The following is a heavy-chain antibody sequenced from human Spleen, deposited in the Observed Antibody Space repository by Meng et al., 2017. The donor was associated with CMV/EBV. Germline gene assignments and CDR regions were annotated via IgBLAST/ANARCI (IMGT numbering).Heavy chain of an antibody. CDR3: ARDDILTGPGLGY. CDR1: GKHCTSYD. J-gene: IGHJ4*02. Sequence: CKASGKHCTSYDINWVRQATGQGLEWMGWMNPNSGNTGYAQKFQGRVTITRDTSASTAYMELSSLRSEDTAVYYCARDDILTGPGLGYWGQGTLVTVSS. D-gene: IGHD3-9*01. CDR2: MNPNSGNT. V-gene: IGHV1-8*01.